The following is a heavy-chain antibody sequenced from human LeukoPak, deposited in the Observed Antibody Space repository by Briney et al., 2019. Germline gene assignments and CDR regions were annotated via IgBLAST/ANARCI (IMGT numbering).Heavy chain of an antibody. CDR2: IHAYNGIV. CDR1: GATFTSYG. CDR3: ARHTYYDFWSGYFTYYFDY. Sequence: ASGGVSGNASGATFTSYGISWVRQAPGHGLEGLGGIHAYNGIVNYAQKLQGRVSMTTDTGTSTAYMELRSLRPDDTAVYYCARHTYYDFWSGYFTYYFDYWGQGTLVTVSS. V-gene: IGHV1-18*01. J-gene: IGHJ4*02. D-gene: IGHD3-3*01.